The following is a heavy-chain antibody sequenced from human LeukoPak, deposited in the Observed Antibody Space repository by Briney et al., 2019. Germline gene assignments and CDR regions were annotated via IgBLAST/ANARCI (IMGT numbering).Heavy chain of an antibody. J-gene: IGHJ5*02. D-gene: IGHD1-14*01. CDR3: ARSGLANPGS. CDR1: GFTFNNYI. Sequence: GGSLRLSCAASGFTFNNYIMNWVRQAPGKGLEWVSSISSSSDYIYYADSVKGRFTISRDNAKNSLYLQMNSLRAEDMAVYYCARSGLANPGSWGQGTLVTVSS. CDR2: ISSSSDYI. V-gene: IGHV3-21*01.